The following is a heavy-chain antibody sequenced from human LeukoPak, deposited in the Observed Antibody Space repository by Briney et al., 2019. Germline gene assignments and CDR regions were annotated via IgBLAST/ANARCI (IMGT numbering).Heavy chain of an antibody. Sequence: GGSLRLSCAASGFSFSSYAMTWVRQAPGKGLEWASVISGSGESTNYADSVRGRFTISRDNVHNTLYLQMHSLRAEDTAIYFCARKECGSTSCYTREYFQYWGQGTLVTVSS. CDR2: ISGSGEST. CDR1: GFSFSSYA. V-gene: IGHV3-23*01. J-gene: IGHJ1*01. CDR3: ARKECGSTSCYTREYFQY. D-gene: IGHD2-2*02.